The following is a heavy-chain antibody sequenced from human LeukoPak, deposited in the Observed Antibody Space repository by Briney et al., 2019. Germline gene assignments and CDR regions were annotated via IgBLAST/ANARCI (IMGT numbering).Heavy chain of an antibody. CDR3: ARGMLHNDAFDI. J-gene: IGHJ3*02. D-gene: IGHD2-15*01. V-gene: IGHV3-66*01. CDR1: GFTVSSNY. CDR2: IYSGGST. Sequence: GGSLRLFCAASGFTVSSNYMSWVRQAPGKGLEWVSVIYSGGSTYYADSVKGRFTISRDNSKNTLYLQMNSLRAEDTAVYYCARGMLHNDAFDIWGQGTMVTVSS.